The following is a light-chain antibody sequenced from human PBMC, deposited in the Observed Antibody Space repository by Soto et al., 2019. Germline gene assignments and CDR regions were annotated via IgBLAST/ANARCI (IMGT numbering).Light chain of an antibody. CDR2: GAS. Sequence: IVVTPAPDTPALSPGQRGPLFFRASASVRTDLAWYQQKPGQAPRLLIYGASTRAAGVPVRFSGSGSGSEFTLTIDTLQSEDFAVYYCQQYHNWLPITFGQGTRLEIK. J-gene: IGKJ5*01. CDR3: QQYHNWLPIT. V-gene: IGKV3-15*01. CDR1: ASVRTD.